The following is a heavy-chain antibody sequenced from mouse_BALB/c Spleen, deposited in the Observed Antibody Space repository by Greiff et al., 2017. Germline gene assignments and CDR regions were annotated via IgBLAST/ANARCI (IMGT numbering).Heavy chain of an antibody. J-gene: IGHJ4*01. CDR1: GDSITSGY. CDR2: ISYSGST. D-gene: IGHD1-2*01. V-gene: IGHV3-8*02. Sequence: EVMLVESGPSLVKPSQTLSLTCSVTGDSITSGYWNWIRKFPGNKLEYMGYISYSGSTYYNPSLKSRISITRDTSKNQYYLQLNSVTTEDTATYYCARFGERALLLYAMDYWGQGTSVTVSS. CDR3: ARFGERALLLYAMDY.